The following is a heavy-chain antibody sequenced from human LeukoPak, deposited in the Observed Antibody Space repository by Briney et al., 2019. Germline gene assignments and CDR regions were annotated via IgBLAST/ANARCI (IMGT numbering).Heavy chain of an antibody. V-gene: IGHV1-18*01. Sequence: ASVKVSCKASGYTFTSYGISWVRQAPGQGLEWMGWISAYNGNTNYAQKLQGRVTMTTDTSTSTAYKELRSLRSGDTAVYYCARDHFREGVPRAFDIWGQGTMVTVSS. D-gene: IGHD3-3*02. CDR3: ARDHFREGVPRAFDI. CDR2: ISAYNGNT. J-gene: IGHJ3*02. CDR1: GYTFTSYG.